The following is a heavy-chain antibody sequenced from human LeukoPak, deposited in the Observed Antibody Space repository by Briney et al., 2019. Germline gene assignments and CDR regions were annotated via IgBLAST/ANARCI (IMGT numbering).Heavy chain of an antibody. Sequence: GGSLRHSCAASGFTFSSYAMHWVRQAPGKGLEYVSAISGNGGSTYYANSVKGRFTISRDNSKNTLYLQMGSLRAEDMAVYYCARGYCSSTSCLYYFDYWGQGTLVTVSS. CDR3: ARGYCSSTSCLYYFDY. J-gene: IGHJ4*02. V-gene: IGHV3-64*01. D-gene: IGHD2-2*01. CDR2: ISGNGGST. CDR1: GFTFSSYA.